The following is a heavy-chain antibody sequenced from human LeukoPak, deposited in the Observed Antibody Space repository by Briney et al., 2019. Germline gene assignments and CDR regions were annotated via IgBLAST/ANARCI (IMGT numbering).Heavy chain of an antibody. J-gene: IGHJ3*01. Sequence: SETLSLTCTVSGGSISSYFWIWIRQPPGKGLEWIGYIYYSGNTNSNPSLKSRVTISLDTSKNQFSLKLSSVTAADTAVYYCARAPSNLYRDAFDVWGQGTMVTVSS. CDR1: GGSISSYF. D-gene: IGHD4-11*01. V-gene: IGHV4-59*08. CDR2: IYYSGNT. CDR3: ARAPSNLYRDAFDV.